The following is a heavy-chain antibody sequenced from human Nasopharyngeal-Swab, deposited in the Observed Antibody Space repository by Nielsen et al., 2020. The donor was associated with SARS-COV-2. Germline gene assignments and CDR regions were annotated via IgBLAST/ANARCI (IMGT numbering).Heavy chain of an antibody. J-gene: IGHJ4*02. CDR2: INGDAKET. Sequence: SCVASGFTFTTYAMNWVRQAQGKGLEWVSSINGDAKETFYADSVRGRFTISRDNSGNALYLQMNSLRADDTVLYYCARGWSNYGGDIHYWGQGTLVTVAS. CDR3: ARGWSNYGGDIHY. V-gene: IGHV3-23*01. CDR1: GFTFTTYA. D-gene: IGHD4-23*01.